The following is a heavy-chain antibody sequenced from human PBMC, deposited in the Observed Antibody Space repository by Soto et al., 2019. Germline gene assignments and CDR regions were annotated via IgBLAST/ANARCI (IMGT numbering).Heavy chain of an antibody. Sequence: PSETLSLTCAVYGGSFSGYYWSWIRQPPGKGLEWIGEINHSGSTNYNPSLKSRVTISVDTSKNQFSLKLSSVTAADTAVYYCARRYYDSSGTVDYWGQGTLVTVSS. D-gene: IGHD3-22*01. J-gene: IGHJ4*02. CDR2: INHSGST. CDR1: GGSFSGYY. V-gene: IGHV4-34*01. CDR3: ARRYYDSSGTVDY.